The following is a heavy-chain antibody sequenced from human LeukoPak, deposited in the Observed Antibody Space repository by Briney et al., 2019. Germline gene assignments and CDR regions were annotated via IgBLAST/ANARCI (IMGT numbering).Heavy chain of an antibody. V-gene: IGHV4-38-2*02. CDR3: ARDLIVPGAMTGSGSYSTDY. D-gene: IGHD3-10*01. J-gene: IGHJ4*02. CDR1: GYSISTGYY. Sequence: SETLSLTCTVSGYSISTGYYWGWIRQPPGKGLEWIGSIYHSGTTYYNPSLKSRVTISVDTSKNQFSLKLSSVTAADTAVYYCARDLIVPGAMTGSGSYSTDYWGQGTLATVSS. CDR2: IYHSGTT.